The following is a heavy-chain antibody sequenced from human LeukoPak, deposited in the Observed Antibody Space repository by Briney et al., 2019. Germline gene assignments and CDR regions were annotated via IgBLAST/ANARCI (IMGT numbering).Heavy chain of an antibody. J-gene: IGHJ4*02. CDR3: ARDLTIAVAGDFDY. V-gene: IGHV1-8*01. Sequence: GASVKVSYKASGYSFPSYDLMWVGPATRQGLEWMEWMNPNSGNTRYAQKFQGRVTMTRNTSISTAYMELSSLRSEDTAVYYCARDLTIAVAGDFDYWGQGTLVTVSS. D-gene: IGHD6-19*01. CDR1: GYSFPSYD. CDR2: MNPNSGNT.